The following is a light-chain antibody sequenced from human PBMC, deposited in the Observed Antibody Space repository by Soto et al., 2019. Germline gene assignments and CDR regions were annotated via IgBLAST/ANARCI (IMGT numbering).Light chain of an antibody. CDR1: SSNIGAGYD. CDR2: GNS. Sequence: QFVLTQPPSESGAPGQRVTISCTGSSSNIGAGYDVHWYQQLPGTAPKLLISGNSNRPSGVPDRFSGSKSGTSASLAITGLQAEDEADYYCQSYDSSLSGWVFGGGTKLTVL. J-gene: IGLJ3*02. CDR3: QSYDSSLSGWV. V-gene: IGLV1-40*01.